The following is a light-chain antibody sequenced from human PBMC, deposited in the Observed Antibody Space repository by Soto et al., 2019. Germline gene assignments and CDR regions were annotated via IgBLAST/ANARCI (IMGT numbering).Light chain of an antibody. CDR2: DVS. V-gene: IGLV2-14*01. Sequence: QPVLTHPSSVSGSPGQSITISCTGTSSDIGGYNYVSWYQQHPCKAPKLMIYDVSNRPSGVSNRFSGSKYGNTGSLNISGLQAEDEADYYCSSYTSSRTYDFGTGTKVTVL. J-gene: IGLJ1*01. CDR3: SSYTSSRTYD. CDR1: SSDIGGYNY.